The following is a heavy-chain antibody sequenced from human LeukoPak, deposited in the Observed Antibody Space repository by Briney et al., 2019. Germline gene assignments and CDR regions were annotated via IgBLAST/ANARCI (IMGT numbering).Heavy chain of an antibody. CDR1: GGSISSSSYY. CDR3: ARSIAAAEDYYNYMDV. Sequence: SETLSLTCTVSGGSISSSSYYWGCIRQPPGKGLECIGSIYYSGSTYYNPSLKSRVTISVDTSKNQFSLKLSSVTAADTAVYYCARSIAAAEDYYNYMDVWGKGTTVTVSS. V-gene: IGHV4-39*01. CDR2: IYYSGST. D-gene: IGHD6-13*01. J-gene: IGHJ6*03.